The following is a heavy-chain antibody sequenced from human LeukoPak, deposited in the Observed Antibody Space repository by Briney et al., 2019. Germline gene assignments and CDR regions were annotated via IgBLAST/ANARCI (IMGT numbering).Heavy chain of an antibody. J-gene: IGHJ4*02. CDR3: ARQEARGYLYEGLDY. D-gene: IGHD3-22*01. V-gene: IGHV3-30*03. Sequence: PGGSLRLSCVASGFSFNTYAIHWVRQAPGKGLEWVALISYNGGRKEYAESVKGRFTIDRVNSKNTVLLQMNSLRPDDTAIYSCARQEARGYLYEGLDYWGQGTLVTVSS. CDR1: GFSFNTYA. CDR2: ISYNGGRK.